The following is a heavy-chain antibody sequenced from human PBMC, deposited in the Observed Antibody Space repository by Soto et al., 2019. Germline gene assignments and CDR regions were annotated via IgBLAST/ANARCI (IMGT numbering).Heavy chain of an antibody. V-gene: IGHV4-59*12. D-gene: IGHD3-22*01. CDR3: ARDLYYYDSSGYPQGAFDI. J-gene: IGHJ3*02. CDR2: IYYSGST. Sequence: PSETLSLTCTVSGGSISSYYWSWIRQPPGKGLEWIGYIYYSGSTNYNPSLKSRVTISVDTSKNQFSLKLSSVTAADTAVYYCARDLYYYDSSGYPQGAFDIWGQGTMVTVSS. CDR1: GGSISSYY.